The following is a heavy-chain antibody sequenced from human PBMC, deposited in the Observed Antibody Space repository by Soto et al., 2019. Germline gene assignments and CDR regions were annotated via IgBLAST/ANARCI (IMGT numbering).Heavy chain of an antibody. D-gene: IGHD3-10*01. CDR1: GASISTYY. CDR3: ARESAGSGKNNWFDP. Sequence: QVQLQESGPGLVKPSETLSLTCTVSGASISTYYWSWVRQPPGKGLEWIGYIHDSGSTYYNPSLKSRVTMSLDTSRNQLSLKLKSVTAADTAVYYCARESAGSGKNNWFDPWGQGTLVTVSS. J-gene: IGHJ5*02. CDR2: IHDSGST. V-gene: IGHV4-59*01.